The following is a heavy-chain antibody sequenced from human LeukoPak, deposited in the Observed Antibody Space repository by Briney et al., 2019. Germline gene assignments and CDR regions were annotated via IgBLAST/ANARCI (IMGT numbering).Heavy chain of an antibody. V-gene: IGHV3-23*01. Sequence: GGSLRLSCAASGFTFSSYAMSWVRQAPGKGLEWVSAISGSGGSTYYADSVKGRFTISRDNSKNTLYLQMNSLRAEDTAVYYCAKAQADVVVIALDYWGQGTLVTVSS. CDR2: ISGSGGST. CDR3: AKAQADVVVIALDY. J-gene: IGHJ4*02. CDR1: GFTFSSYA. D-gene: IGHD2-21*01.